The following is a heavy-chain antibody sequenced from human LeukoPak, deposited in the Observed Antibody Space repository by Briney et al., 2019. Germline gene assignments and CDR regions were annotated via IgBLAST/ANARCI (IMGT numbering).Heavy chain of an antibody. CDR2: IIPIFGTA. CDR3: ARDPGWDDAFDI. J-gene: IGHJ3*02. Sequence: ALVKVSCKASGGTFSSYAISWVRQAPGQGLEWMGGIIPIFGTANYAQKFQGRVTITADESTSTAYMELSSLRSEDTAVYYCARDPGWDDAFDIWGQGTMVTVSS. D-gene: IGHD1-26*01. V-gene: IGHV1-69*13. CDR1: GGTFSSYA.